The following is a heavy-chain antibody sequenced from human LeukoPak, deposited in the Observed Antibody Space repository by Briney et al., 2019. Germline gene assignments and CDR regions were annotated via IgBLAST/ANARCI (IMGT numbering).Heavy chain of an antibody. V-gene: IGHV1-46*03. CDR1: GYTFTSYY. D-gene: IGHD3-10*01. CDR2: INPSGGST. CDR3: ARDTNPSSSSGYSGSGSYYNPLDY. Sequence: RASVKVSCKASGYTFTSYYMHWVRQAPGQGLEWMGIINPSGGSTSYAKKFQGRVTMTRDTSTSTVYMELSSLRSEDTAVYYCARDTNPSSSSGYSGSGSYYNPLDYWGQGTLVTVSS. J-gene: IGHJ4*02.